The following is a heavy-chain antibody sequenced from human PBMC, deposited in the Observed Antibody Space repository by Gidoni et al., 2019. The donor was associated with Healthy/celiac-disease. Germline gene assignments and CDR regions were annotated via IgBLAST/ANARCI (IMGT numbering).Heavy chain of an antibody. CDR1: GYTLTELS. Sequence: QVQLVQSGAEVKTPGASVTVSCKVSGYTLTELSMHWVRQAPGKGLEWMGGFDPEDGETIYAQKFQGRGTMTEDTSTDTAYMELSSLRSEDTAVYYCATDDRLGELSLWGYWGQGTLVTVSS. CDR3: ATDDRLGELSLWGY. CDR2: FDPEDGET. V-gene: IGHV1-24*01. J-gene: IGHJ4*02. D-gene: IGHD3-16*02.